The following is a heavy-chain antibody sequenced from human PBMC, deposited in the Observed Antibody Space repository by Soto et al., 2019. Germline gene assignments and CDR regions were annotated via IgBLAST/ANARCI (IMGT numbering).Heavy chain of an antibody. J-gene: IGHJ6*03. V-gene: IGHV4-39*02. D-gene: IGHD2-15*01. CDR1: GGSISSSSYY. CDR3: ARGQGVVAATYWSDYYYYMDV. Sequence: SETLSLTCTVSGGSISSSSYYWGWIRQPPGKGLEWIGSIYYSGSTYYNPSLKSRVTISVDTSKNHFSLKLSSVTAADTAVYYCARGQGVVAATYWSDYYYYMDVWGKGTTVTVSS. CDR2: IYYSGST.